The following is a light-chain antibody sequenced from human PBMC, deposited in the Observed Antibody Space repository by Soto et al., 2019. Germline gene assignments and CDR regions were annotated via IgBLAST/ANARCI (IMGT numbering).Light chain of an antibody. CDR2: SNN. CDR3: AVWDDSLTGWV. J-gene: IGLJ3*02. CDR1: SSNIGSNN. Sequence: QSVLTQPPSASGTPGQRVTLSCSGSSSNIGSNNVNWYQQLPGTTPKLLMYSNNQRPSGVPDRFSGSKSGTSASLAISGLQSEDEADYYCAVWDDSLTGWVFGGGTKLTVL. V-gene: IGLV1-44*01.